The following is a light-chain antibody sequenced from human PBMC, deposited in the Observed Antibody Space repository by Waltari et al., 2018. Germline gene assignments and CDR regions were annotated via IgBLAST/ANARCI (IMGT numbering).Light chain of an antibody. J-gene: IGKJ1*01. V-gene: IGKV1-16*02. CDR1: QGISNV. CDR2: AAT. Sequence: DIQMTQPPSSLSASLGDRVTITCRGSQGISNVLAWFQQKPGKAPKSLIDAATILQSGVPSKFSGSGSGTDFTLTISSLQPEDFATYYCQQSYSPVWTFGQGTKVEIK. CDR3: QQSYSPVWT.